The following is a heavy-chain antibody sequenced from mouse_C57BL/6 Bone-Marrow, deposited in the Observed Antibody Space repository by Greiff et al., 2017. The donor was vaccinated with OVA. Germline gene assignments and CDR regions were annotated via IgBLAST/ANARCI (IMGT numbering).Heavy chain of an antibody. Sequence: VQLQQSGAELAKPGASVKLSCKASGYTFTSYWMHWVKQRPGQGLEWIGYINPSSGYTKYNQKFKDKATLTADKSSSTAYMQLSSLTYEDSAVYYCAMGDYDGGYYFDYWGQGTTLTVSS. CDR1: GYTFTSYW. CDR2: INPSSGYT. J-gene: IGHJ2*01. V-gene: IGHV1-7*01. D-gene: IGHD2-4*01. CDR3: AMGDYDGGYYFDY.